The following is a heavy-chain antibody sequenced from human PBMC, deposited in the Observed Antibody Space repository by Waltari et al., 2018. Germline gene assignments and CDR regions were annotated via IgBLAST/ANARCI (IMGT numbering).Heavy chain of an antibody. CDR2: INSGGRS. CDR1: GGSISSYY. CDR3: ARERRVTTVYYYYYYMDV. J-gene: IGHJ6*03. D-gene: IGHD4-17*01. V-gene: IGHV4-59*01. Sequence: QVQLQESGPGLVKPSETLSLTCTVSGGSISSYYWSWIRQPPGKGLEWIGCINSGGRSNCKPSLRVRVTISVDTSRNQFSRKLGSVTAADTSVYYCARERRVTTVYYYYYYMDVWGKGTTVTVSS.